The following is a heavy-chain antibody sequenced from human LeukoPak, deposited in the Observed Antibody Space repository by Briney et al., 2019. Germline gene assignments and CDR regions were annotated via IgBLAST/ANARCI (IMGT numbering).Heavy chain of an antibody. V-gene: IGHV4-34*01. CDR1: GGSFSGYY. CDR3: VSMYSSGWYNGYDY. J-gene: IGHJ4*02. CDR2: INHSGST. Sequence: SETLSLTCAVYGGSFSGYYWSWIRQPPGKGLEWIGEINHSGSTNYNPSLTSRVTISVDTSKNQFSLKLSSVTVADTAVYYCVSMYSSGWYNGYDYWVQGTLVTVSS. D-gene: IGHD6-19*01.